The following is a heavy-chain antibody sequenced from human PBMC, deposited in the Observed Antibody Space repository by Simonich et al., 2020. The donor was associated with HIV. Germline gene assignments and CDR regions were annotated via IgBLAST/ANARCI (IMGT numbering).Heavy chain of an antibody. CDR2: ISSSSSYI. Sequence: EVQLVESGGGLVKPGGSLRLSCAASGFTFSSYSMNWVRQAPGKGLEWVSSISSSSSYIYYADSVKGRITISRDNAKNSLYLQMNSLRAEDTALYYCAKDKGAYYGSGSPVYWGQGTLVTVSS. CDR1: GFTFSSYS. CDR3: AKDKGAYYGSGSPVY. V-gene: IGHV3-21*04. D-gene: IGHD3-10*01. J-gene: IGHJ4*02.